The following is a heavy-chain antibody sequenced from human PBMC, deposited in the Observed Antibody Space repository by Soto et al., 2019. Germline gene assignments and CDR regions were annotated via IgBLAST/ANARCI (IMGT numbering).Heavy chain of an antibody. CDR1: GFTLSSHG. J-gene: IGHJ4*02. CDR2: IRGDNGDT. D-gene: IGHD2-8*01. Sequence: ASVKVSCKASGFTLSSHGISWVRQAPGQGLEWMGWIRGDNGDTNNAQKFQGRITMTTDTFTDTAYMELRSLRSDDTAVYYCARDLRGSCTTDECFYFDFWGQGTLVTVSS. CDR3: ARDLRGSCTTDECFYFDF. V-gene: IGHV1-18*04.